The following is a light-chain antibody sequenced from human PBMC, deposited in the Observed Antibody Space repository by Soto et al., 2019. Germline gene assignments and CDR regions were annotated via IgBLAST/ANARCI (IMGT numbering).Light chain of an antibody. CDR3: QQRSNWPPIT. J-gene: IGKJ5*01. CDR2: VAS. CDR1: QSVHNF. Sequence: EVVLTQSPATLSLSPGDRAALSCKASQSVHNFLAGYQQKPGHAPSLRIYVASNRAACIPDRFSGSGSGTDFTLYINSLESEDFAIYFCQQRSNWPPITFGQGTRLDIK. V-gene: IGKV3-11*01.